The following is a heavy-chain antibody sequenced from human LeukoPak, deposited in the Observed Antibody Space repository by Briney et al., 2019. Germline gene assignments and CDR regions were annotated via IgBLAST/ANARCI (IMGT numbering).Heavy chain of an antibody. V-gene: IGHV3-23*01. Sequence: GXSLRLSCAASGFTFSSYAMSWVRQAPGKGLEWVSAISGSGGSTYYADSVKGRFTISRDNSKNTLYLQMNSLRAEDTAVYYCAKAGIVATRVIVYYFDYWGQGTLVTVSS. D-gene: IGHD5-12*01. J-gene: IGHJ4*02. CDR2: ISGSGGST. CDR1: GFTFSSYA. CDR3: AKAGIVATRVIVYYFDY.